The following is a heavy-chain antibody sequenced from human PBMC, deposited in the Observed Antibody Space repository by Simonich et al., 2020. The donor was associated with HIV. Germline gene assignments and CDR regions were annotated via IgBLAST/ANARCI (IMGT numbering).Heavy chain of an antibody. J-gene: IGHJ4*02. CDR3: VRRFDYGGDY. V-gene: IGHV3-33*01. CDR1: GFTFSSYG. D-gene: IGHD4-17*01. CDR2: IWYDGNIK. Sequence: VQLVESGGGVVQPGRSLRLSCAASGFTFSSYGMHWVRQAPAKGLGWVAVIWYDGNIKYYAHSGKGRFTISRDNSKNTLYLQMNSLRAEDTAMYYCVRRFDYGGDYWGQGTLVTVSS.